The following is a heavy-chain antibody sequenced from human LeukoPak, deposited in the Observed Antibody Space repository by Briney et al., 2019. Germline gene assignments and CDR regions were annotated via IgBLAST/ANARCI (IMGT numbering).Heavy chain of an antibody. D-gene: IGHD2-15*01. CDR1: GFTFSSYS. Sequence: GGSLRLSCAASGFTFSSYSMNWVRQAPGKGLEWVSSISSSSSYIYYADSVKGRFTISRDNAKKSLYLQMNSLRAEDTAVYYCARKGYFSDDAFDIWGQGTMVTVSS. V-gene: IGHV3-21*01. CDR2: ISSSSSYI. J-gene: IGHJ3*02. CDR3: ARKGYFSDDAFDI.